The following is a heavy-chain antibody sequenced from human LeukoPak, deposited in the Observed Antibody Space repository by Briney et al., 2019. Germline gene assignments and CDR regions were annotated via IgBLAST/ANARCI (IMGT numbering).Heavy chain of an antibody. D-gene: IGHD4-11*01. CDR1: VHPFEIYR. CDR3: AQERTVAGLYFDR. CDR2: IKSDGSEE. J-gene: IGHJ2*01. Sequence: GGSLRLSCVASVHPFEIYRMRCVRQGPGKGLEWVANIKSDGSEEYYADSVKGRLTVSRDNAKNSLFLQMNRLRVEDTAVYYCAQERTVAGLYFDRWGRGTLVTVSS. V-gene: IGHV3-7*01.